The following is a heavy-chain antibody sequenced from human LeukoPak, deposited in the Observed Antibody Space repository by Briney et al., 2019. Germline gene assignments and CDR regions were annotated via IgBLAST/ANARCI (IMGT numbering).Heavy chain of an antibody. CDR1: GFIFRSHG. CDR2: IWYDGSNE. V-gene: IGHV3-33*01. CDR3: ARDGQNGSPYATDV. D-gene: IGHD3-10*01. J-gene: IGHJ6*02. Sequence: PGGSLRLSCAASGFIFRSHGMHWVRQAPGKGLEWVAGIWYDGSNEDYADSVKGRFTISRDNSKNTLYLQMNSLRVEDTAVYYCARDGQNGSPYATDVWGQGTTVTVSS.